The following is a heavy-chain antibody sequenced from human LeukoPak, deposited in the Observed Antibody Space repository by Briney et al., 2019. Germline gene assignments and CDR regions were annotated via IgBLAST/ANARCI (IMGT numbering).Heavy chain of an antibody. J-gene: IGHJ4*02. D-gene: IGHD6-19*01. V-gene: IGHV3-7*01. CDR2: IKQDGSEK. CDR1: GFTLSTYW. CDR3: ARDRGSSGRLGRFDN. Sequence: GGSLRLSCAASGFTLSTYWMTWVRQAPGKGLEWVANIKQDGSEKYYVDSVKGRLTISRDNAKKLLYLQMNSLRVEDTAAYYCARDRGSSGRLGRFDNWGQGTLVTVSP.